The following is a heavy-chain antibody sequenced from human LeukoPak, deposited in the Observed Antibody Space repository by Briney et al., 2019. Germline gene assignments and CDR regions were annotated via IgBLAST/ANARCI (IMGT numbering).Heavy chain of an antibody. CDR1: GFTFSSYG. D-gene: IGHD2/OR15-2a*01. Sequence: GGSLRLSCAASGFTFSSYGMHWVRQAPGKGLEWVAVISYDGSNKYYADSVKGRFTISRDNSKNTLYLQMNSLRAEDTAVYYCVSFYEAYWGRGTLVTVSS. CDR3: VSFYEAY. CDR2: ISYDGSNK. V-gene: IGHV3-30*03. J-gene: IGHJ4*02.